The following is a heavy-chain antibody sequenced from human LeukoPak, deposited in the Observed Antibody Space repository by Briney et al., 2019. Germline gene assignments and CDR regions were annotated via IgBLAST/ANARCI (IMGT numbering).Heavy chain of an antibody. Sequence: GGSLRLSCEASGLTFSSYAMYWVRQAPEKGLQWVSGISGSGGSTYYADSVKGRFTISRDNSKNTLYLQMNSLRAEDTAVYYCAKDRGYSSSSASVFDYWGQGTLVTVSS. CDR2: ISGSGGST. D-gene: IGHD6-6*01. CDR1: GLTFSSYA. J-gene: IGHJ4*02. V-gene: IGHV3-23*01. CDR3: AKDRGYSSSSASVFDY.